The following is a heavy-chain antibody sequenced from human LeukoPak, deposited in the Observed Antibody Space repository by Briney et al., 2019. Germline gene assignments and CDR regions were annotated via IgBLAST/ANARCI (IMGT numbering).Heavy chain of an antibody. CDR1: GFTFSSYS. CDR2: ISSSSSYI. V-gene: IGHV3-21*01. J-gene: IGHJ4*02. Sequence: GGSLRLSCAASGFTFSSYSMNWVRQAPGKGLEWVSSISSSSSYIYYADSVKGRFTISRDNAKNSLYLQMNSLRAEDTAVYYCARGKAARPGGFGYWGQGTLVTVSS. D-gene: IGHD6-6*01. CDR3: ARGKAARPGGFGY.